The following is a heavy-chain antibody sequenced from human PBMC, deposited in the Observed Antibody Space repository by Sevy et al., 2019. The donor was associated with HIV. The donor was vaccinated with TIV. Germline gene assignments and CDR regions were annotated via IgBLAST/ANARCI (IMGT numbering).Heavy chain of an antibody. Sequence: GGYLRLSCAVSGFTFSTYAMHWVRQAPGKGLECVAIVSSDGSEINYADSVKGRFTISRDNSRNTLYLQMNSLRTEVTALYYCARDQLGSIDYWGQGTLVTVFS. CDR2: VSSDGSEI. CDR3: ARDQLGSIDY. D-gene: IGHD7-27*01. J-gene: IGHJ4*02. V-gene: IGHV3-30-3*01. CDR1: GFTFSTYA.